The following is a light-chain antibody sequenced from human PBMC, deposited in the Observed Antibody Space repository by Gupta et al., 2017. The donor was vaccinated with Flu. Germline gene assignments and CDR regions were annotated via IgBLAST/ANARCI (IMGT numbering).Light chain of an antibody. CDR3: EAQDACQSEGV. J-gene: IGLJ2*01. V-gene: IGLV1-47*01. CDR2: RKI. CDR1: SSNIGGHY. Sequence: RVTISCSGTSSNIGGHYVHWYQKLPGKAPKLLIYRKIQRPSGVPDRFSGSKSGTSASLDITGLQSEDEAIYYWEAQDACQSEGVFGGGTKLTVL.